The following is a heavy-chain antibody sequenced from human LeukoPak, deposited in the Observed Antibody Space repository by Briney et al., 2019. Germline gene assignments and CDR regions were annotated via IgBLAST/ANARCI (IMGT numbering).Heavy chain of an antibody. J-gene: IGHJ6*02. V-gene: IGHV3-30-3*01. CDR2: ISYDGSNK. CDR3: AREAVGPITGMDV. D-gene: IGHD1-14*01. CDR1: GFTFSSYA. Sequence: GGSLRLSCAASGFTFSSYAMHWVRQAPGKGLEWVAVISYDGSNKYCADSVKGRFTISRDNSKNTLYLQVNSLRAEDTAVYYCAREAVGPITGMDVWGQGTTVTVSS.